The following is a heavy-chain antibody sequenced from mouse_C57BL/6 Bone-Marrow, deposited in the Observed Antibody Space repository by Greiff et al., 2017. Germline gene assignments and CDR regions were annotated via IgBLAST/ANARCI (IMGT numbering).Heavy chain of an antibody. Sequence: EVKVVESGGGLVQPGGSLKLSCAASGFTFSDYGMAWVRQAPRKGPEWVAFISNLAYSIYYADTVTGRFTISRENAKNTRYLEMSSLRSEDTAMYYCARQGSYYYGSSPYAMDYWGQGTSVTVSS. D-gene: IGHD1-1*01. J-gene: IGHJ4*01. V-gene: IGHV5-15*01. CDR2: ISNLAYSI. CDR1: GFTFSDYG. CDR3: ARQGSYYYGSSPYAMDY.